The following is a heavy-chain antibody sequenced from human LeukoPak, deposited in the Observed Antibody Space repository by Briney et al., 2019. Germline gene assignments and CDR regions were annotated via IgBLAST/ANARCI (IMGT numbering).Heavy chain of an antibody. J-gene: IGHJ4*02. Sequence: WASVKVSCKASGYTFTSYGISWVRQAPGQGLEWMGWISAYNGNTNYAQKLQGRVTMTTDTSTSTAYMELRSLRSDDTAVYYCARDAPGYLDIVVVVAADSPFDYWGQGTLVTVSS. CDR2: ISAYNGNT. D-gene: IGHD2-15*01. CDR3: ARDAPGYLDIVVVVAADSPFDY. V-gene: IGHV1-18*01. CDR1: GYTFTSYG.